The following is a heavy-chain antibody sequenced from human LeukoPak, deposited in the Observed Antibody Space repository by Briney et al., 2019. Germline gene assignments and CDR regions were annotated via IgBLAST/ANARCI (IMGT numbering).Heavy chain of an antibody. J-gene: IGHJ3*02. CDR3: ARHKRLRYFDWSNTNGGFAFDI. CDR2: IYYSGST. Sequence: SETLSLTCTVSGGSISSSSYYWGWIRQPPGKGLEWIGSIYYSGSTYYNPSLESRVTISVDTSKNQFSLRLSSVTAADTAVYYCARHKRLRYFDWSNTNGGFAFDIWGQGTMVTVSS. CDR1: GGSISSSSYY. V-gene: IGHV4-39*01. D-gene: IGHD3-9*01.